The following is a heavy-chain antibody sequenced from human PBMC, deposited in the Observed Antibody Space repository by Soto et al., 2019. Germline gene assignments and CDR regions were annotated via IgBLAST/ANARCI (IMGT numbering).Heavy chain of an antibody. CDR2: IYYSGST. CDR3: AREVFHHLWAFDI. J-gene: IGHJ3*02. V-gene: IGHV4-31*03. Sequence: SETLSLTCTVSGGSISSGGYYWSWIRQHPGKGLEWIGYIYYSGSTYYNPSLKSRVTISVDTSKNQFSLKLSSVTAADTAVYYCAREVFHHLWAFDIWGQGTMVTVSS. CDR1: GGSISSGGYY. D-gene: IGHD3-16*01.